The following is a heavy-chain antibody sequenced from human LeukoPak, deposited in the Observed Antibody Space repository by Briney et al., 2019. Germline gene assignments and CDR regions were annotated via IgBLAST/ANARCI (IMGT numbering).Heavy chain of an antibody. CDR2: IRYDGSNK. J-gene: IGHJ6*03. CDR1: GFTFSSYG. D-gene: IGHD2-15*01. Sequence: GGSLRLSCAASGFTFSSYGMHWVRQAPGKGLEWVAFIRYDGSNKYYADSVKGRFTISRDNSKNTLYLQMNSLRAEDTAVYYCAKDDMAFIPSEYYYYYMDVWGKGTTVTISS. V-gene: IGHV3-30*02. CDR3: AKDDMAFIPSEYYYYYMDV.